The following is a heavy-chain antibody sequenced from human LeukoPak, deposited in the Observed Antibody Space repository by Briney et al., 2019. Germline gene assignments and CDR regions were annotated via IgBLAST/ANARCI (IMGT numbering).Heavy chain of an antibody. CDR3: ARVLISSGMDV. CDR2: ISYDGSNK. J-gene: IGHJ6*02. Sequence: GALRLSCAASGFTFSSYGMHWVRQAPGKGLEWVAVISYDGSNKYYADSVKGRFTISRDNSKNTLYLQMNSLRAEDTAVYYCARVLISSGMDVWGQGTTVTVSS. CDR1: GFTFSSYG. D-gene: IGHD2/OR15-2a*01. V-gene: IGHV3-30*03.